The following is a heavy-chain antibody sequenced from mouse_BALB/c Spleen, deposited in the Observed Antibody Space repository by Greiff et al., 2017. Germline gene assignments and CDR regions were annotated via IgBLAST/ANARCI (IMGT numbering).Heavy chain of an antibody. D-gene: IGHD6-1*01. J-gene: IGHJ3*01. V-gene: IGHV1-7*01. Sequence: VQLQQSGAELAKPGASVKMSCKASGYTFTSYWMHWVKQRPGQGLEWIGYINPSTGYTEYNQKFKDKATLTADKSSSTTYMQLSSLTSEDSAVYYWARNYHNSPLIAYWGQGTLVTVSA. CDR2: INPSTGYT. CDR1: GYTFTSYW. CDR3: ARNYHNSPLIAY.